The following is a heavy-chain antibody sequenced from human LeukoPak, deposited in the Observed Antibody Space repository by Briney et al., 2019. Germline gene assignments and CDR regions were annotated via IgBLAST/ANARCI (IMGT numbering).Heavy chain of an antibody. CDR3: TSWGDTTAEYFQR. CDR1: GFTFNRCW. D-gene: IGHD2-21*02. J-gene: IGHJ1*01. V-gene: IGHV3-7*01. CDR2: INPDGRDT. Sequence: GGSLRLSCVVSGFTFNRCWMNWVRQAPGKGLEWVAHINPDGRDTYYVDSVKGRFTISRDNAQNSMYLQMNSPRVEDTAVYYCTSWGDTTAEYFQRWGQGTLVTVSS.